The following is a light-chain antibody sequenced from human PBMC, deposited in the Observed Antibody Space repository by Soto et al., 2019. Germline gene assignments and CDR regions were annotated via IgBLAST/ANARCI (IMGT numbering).Light chain of an antibody. CDR2: EVT. J-gene: IGLJ1*01. CDR1: SSDVGRYNY. V-gene: IGLV2-8*01. Sequence: QSVLTQPPSASGSPGQSVTISCIGTSSDVGRYNYVSWYQHHPGKAPKLIIYEVTKRPSGVPDRFSGSKSGNTASLTVSGLRADDEADYYCNSYVGSNNYVFGTGTKVTVL. CDR3: NSYVGSNNYV.